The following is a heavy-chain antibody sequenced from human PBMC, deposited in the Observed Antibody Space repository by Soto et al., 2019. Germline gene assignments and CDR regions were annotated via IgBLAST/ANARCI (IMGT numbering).Heavy chain of an antibody. Sequence: GASVKVSCKASGYTFTSYAIHWVRQAPGQGLEWMGWIHAGNDFTKYSQKFQGRVTITRDTSASTAYMELSSLRSEDTAVYYCAREDTSMAPAFDYWGQGTLVTVSS. CDR1: GYTFTSYA. CDR3: AREDTSMAPAFDY. J-gene: IGHJ4*02. CDR2: IHAGNDFT. D-gene: IGHD5-18*01. V-gene: IGHV1-3*01.